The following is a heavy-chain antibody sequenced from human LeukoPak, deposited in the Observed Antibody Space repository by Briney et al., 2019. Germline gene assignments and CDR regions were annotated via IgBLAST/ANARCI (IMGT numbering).Heavy chain of an antibody. D-gene: IGHD5-24*01. V-gene: IGHV4-34*01. CDR1: GGSFSSYY. CDR3: ARGRGYNSFDY. CDR2: INHSGST. Sequence: SETLSLTCAVYGGSFSSYYWSWIRQPPGKGLEWIGEINHSGSTNYNPSLKSRVTMSVDMSKNQFSLKLSSVTAADTAVYYCARGRGYNSFDYWGQGTLVTVSS. J-gene: IGHJ4*02.